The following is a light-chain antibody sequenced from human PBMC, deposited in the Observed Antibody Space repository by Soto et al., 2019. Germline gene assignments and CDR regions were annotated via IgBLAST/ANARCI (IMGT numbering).Light chain of an antibody. CDR2: AAS. J-gene: IGKJ1*01. CDR3: LQSYTTPRT. V-gene: IGKV1-39*01. CDR1: QSITTY. Sequence: DIQMTQSPSSLSASLGDRVTITCRASQSITTYLNWYQQKPGQSPRLLIYAASRLQSGVPSRFSGSVSGTDFTLTISSLQAEYFATYYCLQSYTTPRTFGQGTKVEIK.